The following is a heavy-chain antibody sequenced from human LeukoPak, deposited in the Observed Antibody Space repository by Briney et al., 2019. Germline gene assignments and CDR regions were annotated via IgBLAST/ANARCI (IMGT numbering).Heavy chain of an antibody. J-gene: IGHJ4*02. CDR2: TYYRGSS. V-gene: IGHV4-39*01. D-gene: IGHD1-26*01. CDR1: GCSISSSSYY. Sequence: SETLSLTCTVSGCSISSSSYYWGRIPQPPGKGLEWIGSTYYRGSSYYNPSLKSRVTISVDTSKNQFSLKLSSVTAADTAVYYCASDGSYSVDYWGQGTLVTVSS. CDR3: ASDGSYSVDY.